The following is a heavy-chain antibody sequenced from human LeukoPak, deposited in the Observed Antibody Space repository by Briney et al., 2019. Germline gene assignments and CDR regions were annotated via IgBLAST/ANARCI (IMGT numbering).Heavy chain of an antibody. J-gene: IGHJ4*02. CDR3: APDLRGSASSLDD. V-gene: IGHV3-23*01. Sequence: GGSLRLSCAASGFTFSNYAMCWVRQAPGKGLEWVSLISGDGANTYYPDSVKGRLNISRDNPKNTLYLQMTSLRDEDTAVYYCAPDLRGSASSLDDWGQGTLVTVSS. CDR1: GFTFSNYA. CDR2: ISGDGANT. D-gene: IGHD6-25*01.